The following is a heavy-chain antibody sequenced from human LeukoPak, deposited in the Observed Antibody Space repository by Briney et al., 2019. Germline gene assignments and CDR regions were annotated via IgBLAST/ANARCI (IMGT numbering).Heavy chain of an antibody. V-gene: IGHV3-20*01. CDR1: GFTFSDYY. J-gene: IGHJ4*02. Sequence: GGSLRLSCAASGFTFSDYYMSWVRQAPGKGLEWVSGINWNGGSTGYADSVKGRFTISRDNAKNSLYLQMNSLRAEDTALYHCARGKRNYYDSSGYFLPFDYWGQGTLVTVSS. CDR3: ARGKRNYYDSSGYFLPFDY. D-gene: IGHD3-22*01. CDR2: INWNGGST.